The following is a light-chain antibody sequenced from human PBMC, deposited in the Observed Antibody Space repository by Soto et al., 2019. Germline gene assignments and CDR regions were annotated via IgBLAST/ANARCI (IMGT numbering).Light chain of an antibody. CDR2: GAS. Sequence: EIVLTQSPGTLSLSPGERATLSCRASQSVSSSYLAWYQQKPGQAPRLLIYGASSRATGIPARFSGSGSGADFTLTISRLEPEDFAVYYCQQYATSPITFGQGTRLEIK. J-gene: IGKJ5*01. CDR3: QQYATSPIT. CDR1: QSVSSSY. V-gene: IGKV3-20*01.